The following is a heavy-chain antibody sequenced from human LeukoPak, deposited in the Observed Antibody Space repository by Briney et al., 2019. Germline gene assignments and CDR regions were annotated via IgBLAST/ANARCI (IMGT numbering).Heavy chain of an antibody. V-gene: IGHV4-39*01. D-gene: IGHD3-22*01. CDR2: IYYSGRP. CDR3: ARQKMIVVVRPGWYFDL. CDR1: GGSISSSSYY. J-gene: IGHJ2*01. Sequence: SETLSLTCTVSGGSISSSSYYWGWIRQPPGKGLESIGSIYYSGRPYYNPSLKSRATITEDTPKNQFSLQLSAVTAADTAVYYCARQKMIVVVRPGWYFDLWGRGTLVTVSS.